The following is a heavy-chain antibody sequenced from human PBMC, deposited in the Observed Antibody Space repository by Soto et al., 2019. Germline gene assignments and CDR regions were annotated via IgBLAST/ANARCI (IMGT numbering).Heavy chain of an antibody. CDR3: ARVSGFDSHVDY. J-gene: IGHJ4*02. CDR2: IYHSGST. Sequence: SETLSLTCAVSGGPISSGGYSWSWIRQPPGKGLEWIGYIYHSGSTYYNPSLKSRVTISVDRSKNQFSLKLSSVTAADTAVYYCARVSGFDSHVDYWGQGTLVTVAS. CDR1: GGPISSGGYS. D-gene: IGHD5-12*01. V-gene: IGHV4-30-2*01.